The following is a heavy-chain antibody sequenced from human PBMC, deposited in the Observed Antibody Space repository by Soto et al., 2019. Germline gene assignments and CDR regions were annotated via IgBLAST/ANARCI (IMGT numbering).Heavy chain of an antibody. J-gene: IGHJ4*02. CDR3: ATHALDGSGQYYFDY. CDR2: IYYSGST. V-gene: IGHV4-59*08. CDR1: GGSISSCY. D-gene: IGHD3-10*01. Sequence: SETLSLTCTVSGGSISSCYWSWIRQPPGKGLEWIGYIYYSGSTNYNPSLKSRVTISVDTSKNQSSLKLSSVTAAATAVYYCATHALDGSGQYYFDYWGQGTLVTVSS.